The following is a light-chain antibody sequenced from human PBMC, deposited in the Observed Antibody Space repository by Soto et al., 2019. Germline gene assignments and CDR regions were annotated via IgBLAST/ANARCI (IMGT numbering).Light chain of an antibody. CDR3: CSYAGGGTYV. CDR1: SSDIGSYHL. Sequence: QSVLTQPASVSGSPGQSITISCTGTSSDIGSYHLVSWYQQHPAKAPKLMIYEGSKRPSAVSNRFSGSESGNTASLTISGLQAEDEADYYCCSYAGGGTYVFGSGTKLTV. J-gene: IGLJ1*01. V-gene: IGLV2-23*01. CDR2: EGS.